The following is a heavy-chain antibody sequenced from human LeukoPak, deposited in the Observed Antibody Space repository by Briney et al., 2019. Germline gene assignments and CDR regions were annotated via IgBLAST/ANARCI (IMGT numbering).Heavy chain of an antibody. CDR2: MNPNSGNT. CDR1: VYTFTSYD. D-gene: IGHD7-27*01. V-gene: IGHV1-8*02. Sequence: EASVKVSCKASVYTFTSYDINWVRQATGQGLEWMGWMNPNSGNTGYAQKFQGRVTMTRNTSISTAYMELSSLRSEDTAVYYCARGNLDWGSFDYWGQGTLVTVSS. J-gene: IGHJ4*02. CDR3: ARGNLDWGSFDY.